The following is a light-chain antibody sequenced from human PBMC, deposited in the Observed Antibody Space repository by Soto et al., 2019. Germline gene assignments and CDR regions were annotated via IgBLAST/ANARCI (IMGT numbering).Light chain of an antibody. CDR1: QGISNY. J-gene: IGKJ4*01. CDR3: QKYNSAPRT. Sequence: DVQMTQAPSSLSASVRDRVTITCRASQGISNYLAWYQQKPGKVPKLLIYAASILQSGVPSRFSGSGSGTDFTLTISSLQPEDVTTYYCQKYNSAPRTFGGGTKVEIK. CDR2: AAS. V-gene: IGKV1-27*01.